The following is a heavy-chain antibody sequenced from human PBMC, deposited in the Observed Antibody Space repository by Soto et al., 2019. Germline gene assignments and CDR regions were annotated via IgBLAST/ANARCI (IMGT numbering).Heavy chain of an antibody. CDR3: AADTFSGCSTSCYSFGMDV. CDR1: GFTFTSSA. Sequence: GASVKVSCKASGFTFTSSAVQWVRQARGQRLEWIGWIVVGSGNTNYAQKFQERVTITRDMSTSTAYMELSSLRSEDTAVYYCAADTFSGCSTSCYSFGMDVWGQGTTVTV. J-gene: IGHJ6*02. CDR2: IVVGSGNT. V-gene: IGHV1-58*01. D-gene: IGHD2-2*02.